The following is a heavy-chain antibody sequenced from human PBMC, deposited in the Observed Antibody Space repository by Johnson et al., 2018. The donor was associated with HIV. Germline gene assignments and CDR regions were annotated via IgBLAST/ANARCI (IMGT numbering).Heavy chain of an antibody. V-gene: IGHV3-53*01. CDR2: IYSGGST. CDR3: AKDKLGSSSFAFDI. Sequence: VQLVESGGGLIQPGGSLRLSCAASGFTVSSNYMSWVRQAPGKGLEWVSVIYSGGSTYYADSVKGRFTISRDNSKNTLYLQMNSLRAEDTAVYYCAKDKLGSSSFAFDIWGQGTMVTVSS. D-gene: IGHD6-13*01. CDR1: GFTVSSNY. J-gene: IGHJ3*02.